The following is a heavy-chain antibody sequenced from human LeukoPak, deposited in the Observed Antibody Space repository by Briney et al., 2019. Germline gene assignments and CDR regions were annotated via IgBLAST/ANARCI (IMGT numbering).Heavy chain of an antibody. CDR3: ARIAVAGTKTYYFDY. Sequence: ASVKDSCKASGYTFTSYGISWVRQAPGQGLEWMGWISAYNGNTNYAQKLQGRVTMTTDTSTSTAYMELRSLRSDDTAVYYCARIAVAGTKTYYFDYWGQGTLVTVSS. D-gene: IGHD6-19*01. J-gene: IGHJ4*02. V-gene: IGHV1-18*04. CDR1: GYTFTSYG. CDR2: ISAYNGNT.